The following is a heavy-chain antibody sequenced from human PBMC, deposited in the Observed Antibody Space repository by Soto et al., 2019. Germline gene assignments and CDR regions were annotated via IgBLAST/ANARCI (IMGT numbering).Heavy chain of an antibody. CDR2: IYYSGST. J-gene: IGHJ6*02. D-gene: IGHD6-6*01. V-gene: IGHV4-30-4*01. CDR1: GGSISSGDYY. Sequence: SETLSLTCTVSGGSISSGDYYWSWIRQPPGKGLEWIGYIYYSGSTYYNPSLKSRVTISVNTSKNQFSLKLSSVTAADTAVYYCARDGSSLLAPYYYGMDVWGQGTTVTVSS. CDR3: ARDGSSLLAPYYYGMDV.